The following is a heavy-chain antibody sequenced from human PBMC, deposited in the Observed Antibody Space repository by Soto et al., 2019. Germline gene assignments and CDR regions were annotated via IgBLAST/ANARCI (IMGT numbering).Heavy chain of an antibody. CDR3: AKSGEYYYGSGSYYKNYYYYGMDV. CDR1: GFTFSSYA. J-gene: IGHJ6*02. Sequence: EVQLLESGGGLVQPGGSLRLSCAASGFTFSSYAMSWVRQAPGKGLEWVSAISGSGGSTYYADSVKGRFTISRDNSKNTLYLQMNSLRAEDTAVYYCAKSGEYYYGSGSYYKNYYYYGMDVWGQGTTVTVSS. V-gene: IGHV3-23*01. CDR2: ISGSGGST. D-gene: IGHD3-10*01.